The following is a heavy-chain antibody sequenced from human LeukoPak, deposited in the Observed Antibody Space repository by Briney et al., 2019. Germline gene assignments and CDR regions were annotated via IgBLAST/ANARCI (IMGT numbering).Heavy chain of an antibody. CDR1: GYTFTGYY. J-gene: IGHJ5*02. Sequence: ASVKVSCKASGYTFTGYYMHWVRQAPGQGLEWMGWIHPKTGGTNYAQKFQGRVTMTRDTSVSTAYMELSRLRSDDTAVYYCARWDHYCSGGSCYHNWFDPWGQGTLVTVSS. D-gene: IGHD2-15*01. V-gene: IGHV1-2*02. CDR2: IHPKTGGT. CDR3: ARWDHYCSGGSCYHNWFDP.